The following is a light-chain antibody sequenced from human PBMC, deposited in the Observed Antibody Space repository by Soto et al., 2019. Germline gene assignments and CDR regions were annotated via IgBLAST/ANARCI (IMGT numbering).Light chain of an antibody. CDR1: QSVSSN. J-gene: IGKJ3*01. V-gene: IGKV3-15*01. CDR2: GAS. Sequence: EIVMTQSPATLSVSPGERATLSCRASQSVSSNLAWYQQKPGQAPRLLIYGASTRATGIPARFSGSGSETEFTLTMSSLQSEDFAVYYCQQYNNWPFTFGPGTKVHIK. CDR3: QQYNNWPFT.